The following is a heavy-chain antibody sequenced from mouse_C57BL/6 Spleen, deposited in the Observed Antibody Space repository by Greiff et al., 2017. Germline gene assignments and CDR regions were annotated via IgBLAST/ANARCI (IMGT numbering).Heavy chain of an antibody. CDR2: INPSNGGT. Sequence: QVQLQQSGPELVKPGASVKMSCKASGYTFTDYNMHWVKQRPGQGLEWIGNINPSNGGTNYNEKFKSKATLTVDKSSSTAYMQLSSLTSEDSAVYYCARSGWFYFDYWGQGTTLTVSS. D-gene: IGHD2-3*01. CDR1: GYTFTDYN. J-gene: IGHJ2*01. CDR3: ARSGWFYFDY. V-gene: IGHV1-53*01.